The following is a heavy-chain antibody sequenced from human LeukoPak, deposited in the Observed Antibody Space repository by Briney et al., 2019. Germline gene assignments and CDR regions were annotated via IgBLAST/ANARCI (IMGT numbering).Heavy chain of an antibody. CDR1: GFTFSGHW. CDR2: DGSGT. Sequence: GGSLRLSCAVSGFTFSGHWMFWVRQAPGKGLEWVSSDGSGTGYTDSVKGRFTVSRDNARNTLYPQMNSLRAEDTAVYYCARARWYSCDYWGQGTLVTVSS. V-gene: IGHV3-74*01. J-gene: IGHJ4*02. D-gene: IGHD5-24*01. CDR3: ARARWYSCDY.